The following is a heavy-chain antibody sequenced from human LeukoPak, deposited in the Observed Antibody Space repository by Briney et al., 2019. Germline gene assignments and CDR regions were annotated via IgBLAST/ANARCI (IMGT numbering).Heavy chain of an antibody. CDR3: ARGSGYYYDQVALHGDY. CDR1: GYTFTSYD. J-gene: IGHJ4*02. D-gene: IGHD3-22*01. V-gene: IGHV1-8*01. Sequence: GASVKVSCKASGYTFTSYDINWVRQATGQGLEWMGWMNPNSGNTGYAQKLQGRVTMTRNTSISTAYMELSSLRSEGTAVYYCARGSGYYYDQVALHGDYWGQGTLVTVSS. CDR2: MNPNSGNT.